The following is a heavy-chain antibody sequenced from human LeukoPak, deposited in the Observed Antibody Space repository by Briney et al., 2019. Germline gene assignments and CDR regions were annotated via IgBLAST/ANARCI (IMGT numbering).Heavy chain of an antibody. D-gene: IGHD3-22*01. J-gene: IGHJ4*02. CDR3: ARDVLHYYDSSGFSY. Sequence: GGSLRLSCAVSGFTFSNYGMNWVRQAPGKGLEWVSSISSSRSHIYYADSVKGRFTISRDNAKNSLYLQMNSLRAEDTAVYYCARDVLHYYDSSGFSYWGQGTLVTVSS. V-gene: IGHV3-21*01. CDR1: GFTFSNYG. CDR2: ISSSRSHI.